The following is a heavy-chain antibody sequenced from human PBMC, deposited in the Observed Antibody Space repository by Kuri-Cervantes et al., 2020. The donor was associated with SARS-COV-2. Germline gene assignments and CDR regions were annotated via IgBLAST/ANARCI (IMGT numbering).Heavy chain of an antibody. V-gene: IGHV3-30-3*01. CDR2: ISYDGSNK. D-gene: IGHD6-19*01. CDR3: ARPQTVTGGAMLY. CDR1: GFTFSSYA. J-gene: IGHJ4*02. Sequence: GGSLRLSCAASGFTFSSYAMHWVRQAPGKGLEWVAVISYDGSNKYYADPVKGRFTISRDNSKNTLYLQMNSLRAEDTAVYYCARPQTVTGGAMLYWGQGTLVTVSS.